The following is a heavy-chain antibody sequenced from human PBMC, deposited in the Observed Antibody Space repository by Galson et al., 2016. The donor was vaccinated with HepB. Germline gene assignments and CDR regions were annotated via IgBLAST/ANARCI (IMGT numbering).Heavy chain of an antibody. Sequence: SETLSLTCTVSGGSISSYYWSWIRQSPGKGLEWIGEINHVGSTNYNPSLKSRVTMSVDTSKNQFSLRLTSVTAADTAAYYCARAHFPMGRGRNYFDYWGQGGLVTVSS. CDR2: INHVGST. D-gene: IGHD3-10*01. V-gene: IGHV4-34*01. CDR1: GGSISSYY. CDR3: ARAHFPMGRGRNYFDY. J-gene: IGHJ4*02.